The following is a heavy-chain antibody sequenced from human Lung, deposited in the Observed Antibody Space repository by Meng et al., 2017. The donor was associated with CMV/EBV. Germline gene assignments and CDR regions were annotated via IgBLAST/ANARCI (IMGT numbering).Heavy chain of an antibody. CDR2: IIPILDIA. V-gene: IGHV1-69*10. D-gene: IGHD3-3*01. Sequence: SXXVSCKASGGTFSSYAISWVRQAPGQGLEWMGGIIPILDIANYAQKFQGRVTITADKSTSTAYMELSSLRSEDTAVYYCARGETYFDFWSAYSFDSWGQGTLVTVSS. J-gene: IGHJ4*02. CDR3: ARGETYFDFWSAYSFDS. CDR1: GGTFSSYA.